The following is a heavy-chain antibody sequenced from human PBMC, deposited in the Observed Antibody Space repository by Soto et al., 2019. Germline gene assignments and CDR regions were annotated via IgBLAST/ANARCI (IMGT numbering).Heavy chain of an antibody. D-gene: IGHD3-3*01. CDR3: ARGGALRFLEWFHAFDI. V-gene: IGHV3-33*01. CDR1: GFTFSSYG. J-gene: IGHJ3*02. CDR2: IWYDGSNK. Sequence: LRLSCAASGFTFSSYGMHWVRQAPGKGLEWVAVIWYDGSNKYYADSVKGRFTISRDNSKNTLYLQMNSLRAEDTAVYYCARGGALRFLEWFHAFDIWGQGTMVTVSS.